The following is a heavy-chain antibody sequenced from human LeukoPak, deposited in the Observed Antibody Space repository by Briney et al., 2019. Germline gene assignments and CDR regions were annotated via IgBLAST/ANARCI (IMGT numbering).Heavy chain of an antibody. CDR3: ARTYYDFWSGQAFDY. Sequence: GASVKVSCKASGYTFTGYYMHWVRQAPGQGLEWMGWINPNSGGTNYAQKFQGRVTMTRDTSISTAYMELSRLRSDDTAVYYCARTYYDFWSGQAFDYWAREPWSPSPQ. V-gene: IGHV1-2*02. CDR1: GYTFTGYY. J-gene: IGHJ4*02. CDR2: INPNSGGT. D-gene: IGHD3-3*01.